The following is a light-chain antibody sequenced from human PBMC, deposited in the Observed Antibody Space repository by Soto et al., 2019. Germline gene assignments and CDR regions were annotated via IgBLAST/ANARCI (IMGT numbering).Light chain of an antibody. Sequence: IVMTQSPATLSVSPGERVTLSCRASQSVSSDLAWYQHKPGQGPSLLIYGASTRVTGIPARFSGSGSGTEFTLTISSLQSEDFAVYYCQQYNRGWTVGQGTKVEIK. CDR2: GAS. J-gene: IGKJ1*01. CDR1: QSVSSD. CDR3: QQYNRGWT. V-gene: IGKV3-15*01.